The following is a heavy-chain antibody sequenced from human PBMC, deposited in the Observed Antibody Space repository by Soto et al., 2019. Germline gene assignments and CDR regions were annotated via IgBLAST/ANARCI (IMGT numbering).Heavy chain of an antibody. CDR2: INHSGRT. CDR3: ARDALGIAVLGTGRSKNNWFDP. J-gene: IGHJ5*02. CDR1: GGSFSGYY. Sequence: QVQLQQWGAGLLKPSETLSLTCAVYGGSFSGYYWCWIRQPPGKGLEWIGEINHSGRTNYNPSLKSRVTKSIDTPKNPFSLKLSSVTAADTAIYYCARDALGIAVLGTGRSKNNWFDPWGQGTLVTVSS. D-gene: IGHD6-19*01. V-gene: IGHV4-34*01.